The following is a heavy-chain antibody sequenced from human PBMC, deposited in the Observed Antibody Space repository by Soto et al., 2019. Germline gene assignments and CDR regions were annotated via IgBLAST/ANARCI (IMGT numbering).Heavy chain of an antibody. D-gene: IGHD3-16*02. CDR2: IWYDGSNK. Sequence: GGSLRLSCAASGFTFSSYGMHWVRQAPGKGLEWVAVIWYDGSNKYYADSVKGRFTISRDNSKNTLYLQMNSLRAEDTAVYYCARESPLTGYDYIWGIYRPNYYYMAVWGNGTTVTVSS. J-gene: IGHJ6*03. CDR3: ARESPLTGYDYIWGIYRPNYYYMAV. V-gene: IGHV3-33*01. CDR1: GFTFSSYG.